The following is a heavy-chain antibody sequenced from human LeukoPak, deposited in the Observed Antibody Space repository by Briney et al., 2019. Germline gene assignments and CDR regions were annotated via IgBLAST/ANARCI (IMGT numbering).Heavy chain of an antibody. CDR2: ISSNGGST. CDR1: GFTFSSCA. Sequence: PGGSLRLSCSASGFTFSSCAMHWVRQAPGKGLEYVSAISSNGGSTYYADSVKGRFTISRDNSKNTLYLQMSSLRAEDTAVYYCVKDLYYGSGSYYPALDYWGQGTLVTVSS. CDR3: VKDLYYGSGSYYPALDY. V-gene: IGHV3-64D*06. D-gene: IGHD3-10*01. J-gene: IGHJ4*02.